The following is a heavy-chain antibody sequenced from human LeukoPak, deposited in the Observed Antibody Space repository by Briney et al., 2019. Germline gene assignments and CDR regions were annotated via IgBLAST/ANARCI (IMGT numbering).Heavy chain of an antibody. J-gene: IGHJ4*02. D-gene: IGHD6-19*01. CDR1: GGTFSSYA. CDR2: IIPILGIA. CDR3: ARGVAIAVADQGAFDI. Sequence: SVKVSCKASGGTFSSYAISWVRQAPGQGLEWMGRIIPILGIANYAQKFQGRVTITADKSTSTAYMELSSLRSEDTAVYYCARGVAIAVADQGAFDIWGQGTLVTVSS. V-gene: IGHV1-69*04.